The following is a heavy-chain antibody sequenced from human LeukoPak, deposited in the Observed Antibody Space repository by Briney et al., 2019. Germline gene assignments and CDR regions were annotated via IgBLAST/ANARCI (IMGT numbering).Heavy chain of an antibody. CDR2: INPSGGST. J-gene: IGHJ4*02. Sequence: ASVKVSFKASGYTFTSYYMHWVRQAPGQGLEWMGIINPSGGSTSYAQKFQGRVTMTRDTSTSTVYMELSSLRSEDTAVYYCARDFGNTYYYDSSGLDYWGKGTLVTVSS. D-gene: IGHD3-22*01. CDR3: ARDFGNTYYYDSSGLDY. V-gene: IGHV1-46*01. CDR1: GYTFTSYY.